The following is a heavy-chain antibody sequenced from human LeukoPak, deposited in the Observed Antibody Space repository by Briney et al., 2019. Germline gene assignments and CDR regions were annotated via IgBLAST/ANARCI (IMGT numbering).Heavy chain of an antibody. D-gene: IGHD2-2*01. CDR1: GDTFSNDA. V-gene: IGHV1-69*05. CDR2: IIPIFGTA. Sequence: GASVKVSCKTSGDTFSNDAISWVRQPPGQGLEWMGGIIPIFGTANYAQLYKGRVTITTDESTSTAYMELSSLRSEDPAVYYCARGGPIVVVPAALGPVGGEPKYYFDYWGQGTLVTVSS. J-gene: IGHJ4*02. CDR3: ARGGPIVVVPAALGPVGGEPKYYFDY.